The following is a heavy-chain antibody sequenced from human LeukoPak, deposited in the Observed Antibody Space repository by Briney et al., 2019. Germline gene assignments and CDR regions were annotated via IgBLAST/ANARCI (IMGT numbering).Heavy chain of an antibody. J-gene: IGHJ4*02. D-gene: IGHD3-16*01. CDR3: ARAITIGGLFDY. V-gene: IGHV4-61*02. CDR2: IYTSGST. CDR1: GGSISSGSYY. Sequence: SETLSLTCTVAGGSISSGSYYWSWIRQPAGKGLEWIGRIYTSGSTNYNPSLKSRFTISVDTSKNQFSLKLSSVTAADTAVYYCARAITIGGLFDYWGQGTLVTVSS.